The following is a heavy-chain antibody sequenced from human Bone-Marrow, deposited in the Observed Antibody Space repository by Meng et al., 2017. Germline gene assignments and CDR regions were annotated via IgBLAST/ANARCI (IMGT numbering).Heavy chain of an antibody. CDR3: ASRKEYYYDSSGYYSPTDY. V-gene: IGHV3-7*03. CDR2: IKQDGSEK. J-gene: IGHJ4*02. Sequence: GESLKISCAASGFTFSSYWMSWVRQAPGKGLEWVANIKQDGSEKYYVDSVKGRFTISRDNAKNSLYLQMNSLRAEDTAVYYCASRKEYYYDSSGYYSPTDYWGQGTLVTVSS. CDR1: GFTFSSYW. D-gene: IGHD3-22*01.